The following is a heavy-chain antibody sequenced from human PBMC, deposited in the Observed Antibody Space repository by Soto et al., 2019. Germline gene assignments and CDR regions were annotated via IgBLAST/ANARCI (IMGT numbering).Heavy chain of an antibody. CDR2: ISSSGVT. J-gene: IGHJ4*02. Sequence: QVRLVQSGPEVKKPEASVKVSCKASGYTFSSSAISWVRQAPGQGPEWMGWISSSGVTNYAQNFQGRVTLTVDSSTTTAYREVRGLSPADTAIYYCARDHGGYGTFDYWGQGPLATVSS. CDR1: GYTFSSSA. D-gene: IGHD5-12*01. V-gene: IGHV1-18*04. CDR3: ARDHGGYGTFDY.